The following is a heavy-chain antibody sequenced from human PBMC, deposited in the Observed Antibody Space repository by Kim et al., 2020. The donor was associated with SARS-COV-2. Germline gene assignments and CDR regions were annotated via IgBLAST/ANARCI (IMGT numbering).Heavy chain of an antibody. Sequence: SLRLSCAASGFSFSDYGMSWVRQAPGKGLEWVSGISGSGDETFYTPSVRGRLTISRDNSKNTVFLQMNSLTAEDTAVYYCVRAYGERGPSTWFDPCGQG. CDR2: ISGSGDET. CDR3: VRAYGERGPSTWFDP. J-gene: IGHJ5*02. CDR1: GFSFSDYG. V-gene: IGHV3-23*01. D-gene: IGHD1-1*01.